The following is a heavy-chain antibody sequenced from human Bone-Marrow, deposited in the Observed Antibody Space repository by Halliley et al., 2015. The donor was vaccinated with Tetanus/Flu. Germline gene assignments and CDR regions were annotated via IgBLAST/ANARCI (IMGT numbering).Heavy chain of an antibody. CDR3: VRGDSSGYYSYALDK. V-gene: IGHV3-33*01. CDR1: GFTFRNYG. J-gene: IGHJ4*02. CDR2: VWFDGSNE. D-gene: IGHD3-22*01. Sequence: SLRLSCAASGFTFRNYGMNWVRQAPGKGLEWVAVVWFDGSNEYYADSVKGRFTISRDNSKSTLFLQMNSLRVEDTAVYYCVRGDSSGYYSYALDKWGQGILVTVSS.